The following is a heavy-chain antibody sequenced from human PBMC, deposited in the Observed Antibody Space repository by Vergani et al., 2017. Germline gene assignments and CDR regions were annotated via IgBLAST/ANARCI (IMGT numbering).Heavy chain of an antibody. CDR2: INHSGST. CDR3: ARGSGWYYYYGMDV. V-gene: IGHV4-34*01. J-gene: IGHJ6*02. CDR1: GGSFSGYY. Sequence: QVQLQESGPGLVKPSETLSLTCAVYGGSFSGYYWSWIRQPPGKGLEWIGEINHSGSTNYNPSLKSRVTISVDTSKNQFSLKLSSVTAADTAVYYCARGSGWYYYYGMDVWGQGTTVTVSS. D-gene: IGHD6-19*01.